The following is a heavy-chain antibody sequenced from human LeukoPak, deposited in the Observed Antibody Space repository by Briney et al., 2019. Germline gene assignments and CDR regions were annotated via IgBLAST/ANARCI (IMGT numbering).Heavy chain of an antibody. V-gene: IGHV3-23*01. CDR2: ISYSGASP. J-gene: IGHJ3*01. Sequence: GGSLRLSCAASGFSFDRCAMTWVRQTPGKGLEWVSAISYSGASPYYGDSVKGRFTISRDNSKNTVYLQMNSLRDEDTALYYCAKDSSVLPNALDLWGQGTVVTVSS. D-gene: IGHD4/OR15-4a*01. CDR3: AKDSSVLPNALDL. CDR1: GFSFDRCA.